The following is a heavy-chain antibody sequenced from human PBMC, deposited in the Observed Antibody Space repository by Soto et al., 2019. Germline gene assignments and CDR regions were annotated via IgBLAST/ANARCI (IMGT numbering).Heavy chain of an antibody. D-gene: IGHD5-18*01. CDR3: ARQKHNVDTVDFDY. V-gene: IGHV5-10-1*01. Sequence: GGSLKISCKVSGYSFTSYWISWVRQMPGKGLEWMGRIDPSDSYTNYSPSFQGHVTISADKSISTAYLQWSSLKASDTAMYYRARQKHNVDTVDFDYWGQGTLVTVSS. CDR1: GYSFTSYW. J-gene: IGHJ4*02. CDR2: IDPSDSYT.